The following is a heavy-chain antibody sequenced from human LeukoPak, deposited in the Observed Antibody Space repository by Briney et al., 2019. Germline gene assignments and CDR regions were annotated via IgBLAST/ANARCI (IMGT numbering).Heavy chain of an antibody. CDR3: ARIICGGISCLDVFDM. CDR2: IYTSGST. Sequence: SETLSLTCTVSGGSISSYYWSWIRQPAGKGLEWIGRIYTSGSTNYNPSLKSRVTMSVDTSKNQFSLKLSSVTAADTAVYYCARIICGGISCLDVFDMWGQGTMVTVSS. D-gene: IGHD2-21*01. V-gene: IGHV4-4*07. CDR1: GGSISSYY. J-gene: IGHJ3*02.